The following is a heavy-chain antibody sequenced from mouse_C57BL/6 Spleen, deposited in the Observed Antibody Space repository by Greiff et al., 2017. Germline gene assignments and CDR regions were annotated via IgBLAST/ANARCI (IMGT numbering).Heavy chain of an antibody. Sequence: EVQLVESEGGLVQPGSSMKLSCTASGFTFSDYYMAWVRQVPEKGLEWVANINYDGSSTYYLDSLKSRFIISRDNAKNILYLQMSSLKSEDTATYDCAIDPYDSGSSSDYFDYWGKGTTLTVSS. J-gene: IGHJ2*01. CDR1: GFTFSDYY. V-gene: IGHV5-16*01. CDR2: INYDGSST. CDR3: AIDPYDSGSSSDYFDY. D-gene: IGHD1-1*01.